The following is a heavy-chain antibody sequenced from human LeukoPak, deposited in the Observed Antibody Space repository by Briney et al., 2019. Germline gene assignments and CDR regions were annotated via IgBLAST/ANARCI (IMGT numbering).Heavy chain of an antibody. CDR3: ATSDRIAVAVLGDY. V-gene: IGHV4-4*07. CDR2: IYTSGST. D-gene: IGHD6-19*01. CDR1: GGSISSYY. Sequence: SETLSLTCTVSGGSISSYYWSRIRQPAGKGLEWIGRIYTSGSTNYNPSLKSRVTMSVDTSKNQFSLKLSSVTAADTAVYYCATSDRIAVAVLGDYWGQGTLVTVSS. J-gene: IGHJ4*02.